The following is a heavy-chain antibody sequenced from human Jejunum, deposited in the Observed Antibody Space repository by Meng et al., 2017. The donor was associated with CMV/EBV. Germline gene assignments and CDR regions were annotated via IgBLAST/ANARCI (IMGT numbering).Heavy chain of an antibody. Sequence: QGSRPGSGPGPVKPSGPRSLPWAACGGSLSSRTWWSWVRQPPGKGLEWIGEIYHSGSTNYNPSLKSRVTISVDESKNQFSLRLSSVTAADTAVYYCARVGAYCGGDCYHPRWGQGTLVTVSS. CDR3: ARVGAYCGGDCYHPR. CDR1: GGSLSSRTW. D-gene: IGHD2-21*02. J-gene: IGHJ4*02. V-gene: IGHV4-4*02. CDR2: IYHSGST.